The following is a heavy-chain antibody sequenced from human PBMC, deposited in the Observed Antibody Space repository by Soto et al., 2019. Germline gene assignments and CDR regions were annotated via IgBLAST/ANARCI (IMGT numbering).Heavy chain of an antibody. CDR2: IYFRGTT. D-gene: IGHD3-22*01. CDR3: ARMNYYDTSGYPFDY. CDR1: GGSISSYY. V-gene: IGHV4-59*01. J-gene: IGHJ4*02. Sequence: SETLSLTCTVPGGSISSYYWSWIRQPPGKGLEWIGYIYFRGTTNYNPSLKSRVTMSADTSKNQFSLKLNSVTAADTAVYYCARMNYYDTSGYPFDYWGQGMMVT.